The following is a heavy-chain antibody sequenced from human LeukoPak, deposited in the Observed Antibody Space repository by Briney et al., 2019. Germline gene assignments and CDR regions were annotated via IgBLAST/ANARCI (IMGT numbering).Heavy chain of an antibody. CDR2: INPNNGGS. V-gene: IGHV1-2*02. CDR1: GYTFTGYY. D-gene: IGHD1-26*01. CDR3: ARDPVGRWSPDLDY. J-gene: IGHJ4*02. Sequence: ASVTVSCKASGYTFTGYYMHWVRQAPGQGLEWMGWINPNNGGSNYAQKLQGRVTMTRDTSISTAYMELSRLRSDDTAVYYCARDPVGRWSPDLDYWGQGTLVTVSS.